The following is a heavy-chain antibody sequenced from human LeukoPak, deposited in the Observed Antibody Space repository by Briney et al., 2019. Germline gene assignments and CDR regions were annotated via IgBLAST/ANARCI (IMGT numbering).Heavy chain of an antibody. Sequence: PGGSLRLSCAASGFTFSSYAMHWVRQAPGKGLEWVAVISYDGSNKYYADSVKGRFTISRDNSKNTLYLQMNSLRAEDTAVYYCARAKIVVVPAAKMDGNFDYWGQGTLVTVSS. D-gene: IGHD2-2*01. J-gene: IGHJ4*02. V-gene: IGHV3-30-3*01. CDR2: ISYDGSNK. CDR3: ARAKIVVVPAAKMDGNFDY. CDR1: GFTFSSYA.